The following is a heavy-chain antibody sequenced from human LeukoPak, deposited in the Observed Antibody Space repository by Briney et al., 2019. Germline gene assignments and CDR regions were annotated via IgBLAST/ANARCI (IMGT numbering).Heavy chain of an antibody. CDR2: MNPNSGNT. D-gene: IGHD7-27*01. V-gene: IGHV1-8*02. Sequence: ASVKVSCKASGYTFTSYGISWVRQAPGQGLEWMGWMNPNSGNTGYAQKFQGRVTMTRNTSISTAYMELSSLRSEDTAVYYCARGELGGYYFDYWGQGTLVTVSS. J-gene: IGHJ4*02. CDR3: ARGELGGYYFDY. CDR1: GYTFTSYG.